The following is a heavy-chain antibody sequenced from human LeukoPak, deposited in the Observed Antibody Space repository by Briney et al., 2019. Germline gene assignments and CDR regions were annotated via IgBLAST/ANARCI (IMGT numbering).Heavy chain of an antibody. D-gene: IGHD6-19*01. Sequence: GGSLRLSCAASGFTFSSSAMSWVRQAPGKGLEWVSVIYSGGSTYYADSVKGRFTISRDNSKNTLYLQMNSLRAEDTAVYYCTVAAESMAFDYWGQGTLVTVSS. J-gene: IGHJ4*02. CDR2: IYSGGST. CDR3: TVAAESMAFDY. CDR1: GFTFSSSA. V-gene: IGHV3-53*01.